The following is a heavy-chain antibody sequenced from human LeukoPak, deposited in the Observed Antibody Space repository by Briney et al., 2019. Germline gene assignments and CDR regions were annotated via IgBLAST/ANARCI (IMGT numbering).Heavy chain of an antibody. D-gene: IGHD3-16*02. V-gene: IGHV1-2*02. CDR2: INPNSGGT. Sequence: ASVKVSCKAPGYTFTGYFMHWVRQAPGQGLEWMGWINPNSGGTNYAQKFQGRVTMTRDTSISTAYMELSRLRSDDTAVYYCARGDDMITFGGVIADWGQGTLVTVSS. J-gene: IGHJ4*02. CDR3: ARGDDMITFGGVIAD. CDR1: GYTFTGYF.